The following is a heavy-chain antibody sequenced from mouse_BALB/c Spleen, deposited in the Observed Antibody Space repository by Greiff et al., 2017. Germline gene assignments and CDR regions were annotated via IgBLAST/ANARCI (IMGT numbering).Heavy chain of an antibody. CDR3: VRRGMTTGGAMDY. V-gene: IGHV10-1*02. CDR1: GFTFNTYA. D-gene: IGHD2-4*01. CDR2: IRSKSNNYAT. Sequence: GGGLVQPKGSLKLSCAASGFTFNTYAMNWVRQAPGKGLEWVARIRSKSNNYATYYADSVKDRFTISRDDSQSMLYLQMNNLKTEDTAMYYCVRRGMTTGGAMDYWGQGTSVTVSS. J-gene: IGHJ4*01.